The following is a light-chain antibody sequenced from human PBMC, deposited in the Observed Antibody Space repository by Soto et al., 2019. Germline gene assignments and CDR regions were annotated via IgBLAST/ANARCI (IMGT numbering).Light chain of an antibody. Sequence: EIVLTQSPDTLSLSPGERATLSCRASQSVRSSLAWYQQKPGQAPRLLIYDASNRATGIPARFSGSGSGTDFTLTIRSLAPEDFAVYYCQQRSNWPPEVTFGPGTKVDIK. V-gene: IGKV3-11*01. CDR3: QQRSNWPPEVT. CDR2: DAS. J-gene: IGKJ3*01. CDR1: QSVRSS.